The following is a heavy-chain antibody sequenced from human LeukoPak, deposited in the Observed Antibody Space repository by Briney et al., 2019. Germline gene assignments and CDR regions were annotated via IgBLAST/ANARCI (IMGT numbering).Heavy chain of an antibody. J-gene: IGHJ4*02. CDR1: GFTVSSNY. CDR3: ARRGSSGWYDY. V-gene: IGHV3-66*04. Sequence: GGSLRLSCAASGFTVSSNYMSWVRQAPGKGLEWVSVIYSGGSTYYADSVKGRFTISRDNSKNTLCLQMNSLRAEDTAVYYCARRGSSGWYDYWGQGTLVTVSS. D-gene: IGHD6-19*01. CDR2: IYSGGST.